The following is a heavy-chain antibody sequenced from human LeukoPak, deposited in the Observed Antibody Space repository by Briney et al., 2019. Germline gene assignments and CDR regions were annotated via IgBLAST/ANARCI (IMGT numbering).Heavy chain of an antibody. CDR2: ISSSSSYI. D-gene: IGHD1-26*01. V-gene: IGHV3-21*01. CDR1: GFTFSSYS. Sequence: GGSLRLSCAASGFTFSSYSMNWVRQAPGKGLEWVSSISSSSSYIYYADSVKGRFTISRDNAKNSLYLQMNSLRAEDTAVYYCAIPKYSGSYSGDYWGQGTLVTVSS. J-gene: IGHJ4*02. CDR3: AIPKYSGSYSGDY.